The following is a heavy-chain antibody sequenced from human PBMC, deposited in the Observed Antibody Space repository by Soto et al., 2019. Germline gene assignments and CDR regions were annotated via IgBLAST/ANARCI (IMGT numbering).Heavy chain of an antibody. V-gene: IGHV1-18*01. CDR3: ARKHLWFGELFPYYYYGMDV. CDR1: GYTFTSYG. CDR2: ISAYNGNT. J-gene: IGHJ6*02. Sequence: QVQLVQSGAEVKKPGASVKVSCKASGYTFTSYGISWVRQAPGQGLEWMGWISAYNGNTNYAQKLQGRVTMTTDTATSTAYMELRSLRSDDTAVYYCARKHLWFGELFPYYYYGMDVWGQGTTVTVSS. D-gene: IGHD3-10*01.